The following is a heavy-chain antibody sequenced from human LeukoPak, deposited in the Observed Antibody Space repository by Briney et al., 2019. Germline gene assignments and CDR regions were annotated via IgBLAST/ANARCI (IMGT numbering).Heavy chain of an antibody. D-gene: IGHD3-10*01. CDR1: GITLSNYA. V-gene: IGHV3-23*01. Sequence: GGSLRLSCVVSGITLSNYAMSWVRQAPGKGLKWVSGISESGGSTKYADSVKGRFTIPRDNSLNTVYLQMNSLRAEDTAVYFCAKRGIVIRGVLIIGFHKEAYYFDYWGQGILVTVSS. J-gene: IGHJ4*02. CDR3: AKRGIVIRGVLIIGFHKEAYYFDY. CDR2: ISESGGST.